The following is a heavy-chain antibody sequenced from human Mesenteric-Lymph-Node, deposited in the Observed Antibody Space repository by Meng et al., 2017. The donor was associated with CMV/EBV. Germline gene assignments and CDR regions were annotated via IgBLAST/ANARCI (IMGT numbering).Heavy chain of an antibody. V-gene: IGHV3-48*03. CDR1: GATFSDYE. CDR3: ATRTWSHYYYYAMDV. D-gene: IGHD3-3*01. CDR2: MSSRGTTI. J-gene: IGHJ6*02. Sequence: GGSLRLSCAASGATFSDYEMNWVRQAPGKGLEWVSFMSSRGTTIYYADSVKGRFTISRDNARNSLYLQMNSLRAEDTAIYYCATRTWSHYYYYAMDVWGHGTAVTVSS.